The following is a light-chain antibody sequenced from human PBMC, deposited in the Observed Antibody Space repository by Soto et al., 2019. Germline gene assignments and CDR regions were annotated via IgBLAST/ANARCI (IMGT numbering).Light chain of an antibody. V-gene: IGLV1-51*01. J-gene: IGLJ1*01. CDR1: TSNIAKHH. CDR3: GAWDDSLSFYV. Sequence: QPVLTQPPSVSAAPGQKVSIGCSGRTSNIAKHHVSWYQRLPGTAPKLLFYDNDKRPSGIPDRFSASKSATSSTLDITGLQTGDEADYLCGAWDDSLSFYVFGTGTQVTVL. CDR2: DND.